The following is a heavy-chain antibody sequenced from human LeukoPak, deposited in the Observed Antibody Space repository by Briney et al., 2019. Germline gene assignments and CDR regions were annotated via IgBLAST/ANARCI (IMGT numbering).Heavy chain of an antibody. CDR3: ARDLYYYYGMDV. CDR1: GFTFSSYS. J-gene: IGHJ6*02. CDR2: ISSSSSYI. Sequence: GGSLRLSCAASGFTFSSYSMNWVRQAPGKGLEWVSSISSSSSYIYYADSVKGRFTISRDDAKNSLYLQMNSLRAEDTAVYYCARDLYYYYGMDVWGQGTTVTVSS. V-gene: IGHV3-21*01.